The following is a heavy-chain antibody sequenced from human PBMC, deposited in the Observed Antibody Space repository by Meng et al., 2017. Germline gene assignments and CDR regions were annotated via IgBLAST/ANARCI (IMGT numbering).Heavy chain of an antibody. D-gene: IGHD1-26*01. CDR2: IKQDGSEK. Sequence: GGSLRLSCAASGFTFSDYYMSWIRQAPGKGLEWVANIKQDGSEKYYVDSVKGRFTISRDNAKNSLYLQMNSLRAEDTAVYYCARDLSWGLNYYYYYGMDVWGQGTTVTVSS. V-gene: IGHV3-7*01. CDR3: ARDLSWGLNYYYYYGMDV. CDR1: GFTFSDYY. J-gene: IGHJ6*02.